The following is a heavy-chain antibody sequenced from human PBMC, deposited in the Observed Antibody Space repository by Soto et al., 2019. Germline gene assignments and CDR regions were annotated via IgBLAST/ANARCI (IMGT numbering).Heavy chain of an antibody. CDR1: GYSFTSYW. CDR3: ARSYSSSSGAADYYYYGMDV. V-gene: IGHV5-10-1*01. D-gene: IGHD6-6*01. Sequence: PGASLKISCKGSGYSFTSYWISWVRQMPGKGLEWMGRIDPSDSYTNYSPSFQGHVTISADKSISTAYLQWSSLKASDTAMYYCARSYSSSSGAADYYYYGMDVWGQGTTVTVSS. CDR2: IDPSDSYT. J-gene: IGHJ6*02.